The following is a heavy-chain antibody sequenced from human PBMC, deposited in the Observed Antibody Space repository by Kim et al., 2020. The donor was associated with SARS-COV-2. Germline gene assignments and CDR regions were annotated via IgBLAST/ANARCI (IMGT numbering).Heavy chain of an antibody. CDR2: IYSGGSST. CDR3: AKTTHLTGTRGELLWFGELFLGMDV. J-gene: IGHJ6*02. Sequence: GGSLRLSCAASGFTFSSYAMSWVRQAPGKGLEWVSVIYSGGSSTYYADSVKGRFTISRDNSKNTLYLQMNSLRAEDTAVYYCAKTTHLTGTRGELLWFGELFLGMDVWGQGTTVTVSS. D-gene: IGHD3-10*01. V-gene: IGHV3-23*03. CDR1: GFTFSSYA.